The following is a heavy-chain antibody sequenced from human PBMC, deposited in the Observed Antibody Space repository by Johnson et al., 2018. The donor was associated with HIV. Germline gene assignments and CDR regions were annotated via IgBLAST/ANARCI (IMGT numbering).Heavy chain of an antibody. CDR3: ARDRYPRRYFDWLFDAFDI. J-gene: IGHJ3*02. V-gene: IGHV3-66*02. CDR1: SSNY. D-gene: IGHD3-9*01. CDR2: IYSGGST. Sequence: VQLVESGGGLVQPGGSLRLSCVGSSNYKSWVRQAPGKGLEWVSVIYSGGSTYYADSVKGRFTISRDNSKNTLYLQMNSLRAEDTAVYYCARDRYPRRYFDWLFDAFDIWGQGTMVTVSS.